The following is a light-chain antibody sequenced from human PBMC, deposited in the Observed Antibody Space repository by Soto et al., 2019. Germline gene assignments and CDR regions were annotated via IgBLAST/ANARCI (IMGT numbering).Light chain of an antibody. J-gene: IGLJ7*01. V-gene: IGLV1-47*01. Sequence: QSVLTQPPSASGTPVQRVTISCSGSSSNIESNYVYWFQQLPGTAPKLLIYRNNQRPSGVPDRISGSQSGTSAALAISGLRSEDEADYYCAAWDDSLSGAVFGGGTQLTVL. CDR1: SSNIESNY. CDR3: AAWDDSLSGAV. CDR2: RNN.